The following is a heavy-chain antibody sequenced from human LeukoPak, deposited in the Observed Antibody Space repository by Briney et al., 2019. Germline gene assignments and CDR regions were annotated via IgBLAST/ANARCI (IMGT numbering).Heavy chain of an antibody. D-gene: IGHD6-13*01. J-gene: IGHJ1*01. CDR2: IYYSGST. CDR3: ARGLAATGTRYFQE. Sequence: SQTLSLTCTVSGDSISSGDYYWSWIRQPPGKGLEWIGYIYYSGSTYYNPSLKSRVTISVDTSKNQFSLKLRSVTAADTAVYYCARGLAATGTRYFQEWGQGTLVTVSS. V-gene: IGHV4-30-4*01. CDR1: GDSISSGDYY.